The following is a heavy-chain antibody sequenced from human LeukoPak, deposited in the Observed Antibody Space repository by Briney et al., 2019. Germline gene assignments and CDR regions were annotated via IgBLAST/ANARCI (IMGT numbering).Heavy chain of an antibody. Sequence: PGGSLRLSCAASGFTFSSFAMSWVRQAPGKGLEWVSAISGSGGSTYYADSVKGRFTISRDNAKNSLYLQMNSLRAEDTAVYYCARKGGSYDPFDYWGQGTLVTVSS. D-gene: IGHD1-26*01. CDR2: ISGSGGST. CDR3: ARKGGSYDPFDY. V-gene: IGHV3-23*01. CDR1: GFTFSSFA. J-gene: IGHJ4*02.